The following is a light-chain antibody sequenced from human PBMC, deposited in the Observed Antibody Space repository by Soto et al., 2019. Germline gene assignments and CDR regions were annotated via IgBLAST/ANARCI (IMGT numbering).Light chain of an antibody. CDR3: QQYGTSEII. V-gene: IGKV3-20*01. J-gene: IGKJ5*01. Sequence: EFVLTHSPGTLSLSPGERATLSCRASQSLANSFIAWYQQKPGQAPRLLIYDTSSRASGIPDRFSGSGSGTDFTLTISRLETEDFAVFYCQQYGTSEIILGQGTRLEIK. CDR2: DTS. CDR1: QSLANSF.